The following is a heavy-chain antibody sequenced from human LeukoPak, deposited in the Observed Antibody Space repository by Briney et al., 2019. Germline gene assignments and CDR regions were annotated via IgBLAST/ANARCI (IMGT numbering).Heavy chain of an antibody. CDR3: ARGSGGYSYRFDY. Sequence: SETLSLTCTVSGGSISRYYWSWIRQPPGKGLEWIGYIYYSGSTNYNPSLKSRVTISVDTSKNQFSLKLSSVTAADTAVYYCARGSGGYSYRFDYWGQGTLVTVSS. CDR1: GGSISRYY. CDR2: IYYSGST. D-gene: IGHD1-26*01. V-gene: IGHV4-59*08. J-gene: IGHJ4*02.